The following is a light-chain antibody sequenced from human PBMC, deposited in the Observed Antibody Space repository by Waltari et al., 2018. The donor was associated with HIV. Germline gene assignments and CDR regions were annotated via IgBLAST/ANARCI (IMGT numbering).Light chain of an antibody. Sequence: DIVMTKSPDSLAVSLGERATINCKSSQSVLYSSNNKNYLTWYQQKPGKPPKLLIYWASTRESGVPGRFSGSGSGTDFTLTISSLQAEDVAVYYCQQYYSTPLTFGGGTKVEIK. CDR2: WAS. J-gene: IGKJ4*01. CDR1: QSVLYSSNNKNY. CDR3: QQYYSTPLT. V-gene: IGKV4-1*01.